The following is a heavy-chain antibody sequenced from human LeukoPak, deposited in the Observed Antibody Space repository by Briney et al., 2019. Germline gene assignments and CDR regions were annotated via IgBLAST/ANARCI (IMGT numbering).Heavy chain of an antibody. CDR1: GGSISSSSYY. V-gene: IGHV4-39*01. J-gene: IGHJ4*02. Sequence: SETLSLTCSVSGGSISSSSYYWGWIRQPPGKGLEWIGSIYYSGSTYYNPSLKSRVTISVDTSKNQFSLKLSSVTAADTAVYYCARQLYVVVVLAAMAWGYWGQGTLVTVSA. CDR3: ARQLYVVVVLAAMAWGY. D-gene: IGHD2-2*01. CDR2: IYYSGST.